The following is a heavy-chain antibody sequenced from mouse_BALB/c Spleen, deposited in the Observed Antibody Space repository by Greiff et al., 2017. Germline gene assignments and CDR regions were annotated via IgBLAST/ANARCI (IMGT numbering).Heavy chain of an antibody. CDR2: IDPENGNT. J-gene: IGHJ1*01. CDR1: GFNIKDYY. V-gene: IGHV14-1*02. CDR3: ARTGSLYWYFDV. Sequence: VQLQQSGAELVRPGALVKLSCKASGFNIKDYYMHWVKQRPEQGLEWIGWIDPENGNTIYDPKFQGKATITADTSSNTAYLQLSSLTSEDTAVYYCARTGSLYWYFDVWGAGTTVTVSS.